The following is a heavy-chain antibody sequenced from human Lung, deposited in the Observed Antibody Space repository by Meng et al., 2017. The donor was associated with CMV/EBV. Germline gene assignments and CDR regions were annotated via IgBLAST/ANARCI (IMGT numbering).Heavy chain of an antibody. CDR1: GYTFTSSS. V-gene: IGHV7-4-1*02. D-gene: IGHD2-15*01. CDR3: ARLYCSGGSCYTIDY. J-gene: IGHJ4*02. CDR2: ININTGNP. Sequence: QGRVVQSGSELKKPGDSVKVSCQAAGYTFTSSSMNWVRHAPGQGLEWMGWININTGNPTYAQGFTGRFVFSLDTSVSTAYLQISSLKAADTAVYYCARLYCSGGSCYTIDYWGQGTLVTVSS.